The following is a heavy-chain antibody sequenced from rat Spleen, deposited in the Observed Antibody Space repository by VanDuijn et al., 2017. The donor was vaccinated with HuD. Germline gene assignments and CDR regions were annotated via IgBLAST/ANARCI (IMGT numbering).Heavy chain of an antibody. CDR1: GFTFSNYG. CDR2: ISTGGGNT. Sequence: EVQLVESGGGLVQPGRSLKLSCAASGFTFSNYGMHWIRQAPTKGLEWVASISTGGGNTYYRDSVKGRFTISRDNAKSTLYLQMDSLRSEDTATYYCARHYGGYSEYVMDDWGQGASVTVSS. J-gene: IGHJ4*01. CDR3: ARHYGGYSEYVMDD. D-gene: IGHD1-11*01. V-gene: IGHV5-19*01.